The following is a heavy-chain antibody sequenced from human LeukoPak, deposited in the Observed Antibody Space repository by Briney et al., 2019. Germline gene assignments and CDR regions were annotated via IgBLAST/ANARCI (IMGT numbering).Heavy chain of an antibody. CDR3: ARVIAARPRQWFDP. Sequence: SETLSLTCTVSGGSISSGGSYWSWIRQPPGKGLEWIGYIYYSGSTNYNPSLKSRVTISVDTSKNQFSLKLSSVTAADTAVYYCARVIAARPRQWFDPWGQGTLVTVSS. J-gene: IGHJ5*02. D-gene: IGHD6-6*01. V-gene: IGHV4-61*08. CDR1: GGSISSGGSY. CDR2: IYYSGST.